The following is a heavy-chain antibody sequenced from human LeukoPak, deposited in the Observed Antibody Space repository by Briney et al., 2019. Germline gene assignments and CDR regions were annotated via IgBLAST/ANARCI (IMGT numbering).Heavy chain of an antibody. J-gene: IGHJ4*02. V-gene: IGHV4-61*05. CDR2: IYYSGST. D-gene: IGHD3-22*01. CDR3: ARARGSAYPDY. Sequence: SETLSLTCTVSGGSISSSNYYWGWIRQPPGKGLEWIGYIYYSGSTNYNPSLKSRVTISADTSKNQFSLKLSSVTAADTAVYYCARARGSAYPDYWGQGTLVTVSS. CDR1: GGSISSSNYY.